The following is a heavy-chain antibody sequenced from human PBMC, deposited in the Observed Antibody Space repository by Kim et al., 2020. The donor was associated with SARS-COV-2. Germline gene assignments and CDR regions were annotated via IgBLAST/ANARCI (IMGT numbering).Heavy chain of an antibody. V-gene: IGHV4-59*01. CDR2: IYYSGST. J-gene: IGHJ3*02. D-gene: IGHD5-18*01. Sequence: SETLSLTCTVSGGSISSYYWSWIRQPPGKGLEWIGYIYYSGSTNYNPSLKSRVTISVDTSKNQFSLKLSSVTAADTAVYYCARDRGYSYGYVRNDAFDIWGQGTMVTVSS. CDR3: ARDRGYSYGYVRNDAFDI. CDR1: GGSISSYY.